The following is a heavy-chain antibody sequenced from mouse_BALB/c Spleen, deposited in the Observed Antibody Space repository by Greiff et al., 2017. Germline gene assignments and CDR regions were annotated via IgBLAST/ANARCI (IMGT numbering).Heavy chain of an antibody. CDR3: TNWAVDY. Sequence: VQLKESGTVLARPGASVKMSCKASGYTFTSYWMHWVKQRPGQGLEWIGAIYPGNSATSYNQKFTGTAKLTAVTSTSTAYMELSILTNEDSAVYYGTNWAVDYWGQGTTLTVSS. CDR2: IYPGNSAT. CDR1: GYTFTSYW. D-gene: IGHD3-3*01. V-gene: IGHV1-5*01. J-gene: IGHJ2*01.